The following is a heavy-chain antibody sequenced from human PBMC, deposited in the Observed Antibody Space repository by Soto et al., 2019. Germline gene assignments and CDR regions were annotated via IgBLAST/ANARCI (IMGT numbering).Heavy chain of an antibody. V-gene: IGHV1-69*06. CDR2: IIPLSGTP. D-gene: IGHD5-18*01. Sequence: QVQLVQSGAEVKKPGSSVKVSCKASGGTFSNYALTWVRQAPGQGLEWMGGIIPLSGTPNYAQKFQGRVTITADKSTTTVYMELSSLRSEDTAVYYCTRGIQLWSWGQGILVTVSS. CDR3: TRGIQLWS. CDR1: GGTFSNYA. J-gene: IGHJ5*02.